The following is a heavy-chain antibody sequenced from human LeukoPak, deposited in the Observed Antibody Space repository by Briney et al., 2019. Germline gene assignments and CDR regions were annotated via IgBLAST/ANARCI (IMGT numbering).Heavy chain of an antibody. D-gene: IGHD1-26*01. CDR1: GFTFSNAW. J-gene: IGHJ4*02. CDR2: ISYDGSNK. V-gene: IGHV3-30*03. CDR3: ARDVLGAGYYFDY. Sequence: QAGGSLRLSCAASGFTFSNAWMSWVRQAPGKGLEWVAVISYDGSNKYYADSVKGRFTISRDNSKNTLYLQMNSLRAEDTAVYYCARDVLGAGYYFDYWGQGTLVTVSS.